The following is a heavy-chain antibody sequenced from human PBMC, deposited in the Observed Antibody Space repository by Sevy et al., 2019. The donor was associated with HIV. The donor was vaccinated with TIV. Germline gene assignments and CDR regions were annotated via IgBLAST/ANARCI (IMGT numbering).Heavy chain of an antibody. CDR3: TTSRIQCSGYDRFYYYYYTIDV. Sequence: GGSLRLSCAASGFTITSAWMSWVRQAPGKGLEWVGRIKSKTDGETTDYAAPVKGRFTISRDDSKNTLYLQMNSLKTQDTAVYYCTTSRIQCSGYDRFYYYYYTIDVWGQGTTVTVSS. CDR2: IKSKTDGETT. V-gene: IGHV3-15*01. CDR1: GFTITSAW. J-gene: IGHJ6*02. D-gene: IGHD5-12*01.